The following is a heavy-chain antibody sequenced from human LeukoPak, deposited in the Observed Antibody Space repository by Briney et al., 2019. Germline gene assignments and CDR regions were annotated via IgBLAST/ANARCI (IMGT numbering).Heavy chain of an antibody. J-gene: IGHJ4*02. CDR3: AKAPGTMYSSRY. CDR2: IRYDGSNK. CDR1: GFAFSSYG. Sequence: GRSLRLSCAASGFAFSSYGMHWVRQAPGKRLEWVAFIRYDGSNKYYADSVKGRFTISRDNSKNTLYLQMNSLRAEDTAVYYCAKAPGTMYSSRYWGQGTLVTVSS. V-gene: IGHV3-30*02. D-gene: IGHD6-13*01.